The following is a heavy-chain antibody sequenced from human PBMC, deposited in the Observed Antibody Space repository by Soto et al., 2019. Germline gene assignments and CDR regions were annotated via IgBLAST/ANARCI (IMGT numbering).Heavy chain of an antibody. D-gene: IGHD3-9*01. Sequence: PGGSLRLSCAASGFTFSSYSMNWFRQAPGKGLEWVSSISSSSSYIYYADSVKGRFTISRDNAKNSLYLQMNSLRAEDTAVYYCARAENPDILTAYYYYGMDVWGQGTTVTVSS. CDR3: ARAENPDILTAYYYYGMDV. CDR2: ISSSSSYI. J-gene: IGHJ6*02. V-gene: IGHV3-21*01. CDR1: GFTFSSYS.